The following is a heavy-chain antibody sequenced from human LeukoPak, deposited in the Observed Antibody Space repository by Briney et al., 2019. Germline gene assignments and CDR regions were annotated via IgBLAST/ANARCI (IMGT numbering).Heavy chain of an antibody. CDR1: GFTFSSYD. CDR2: IGTAGDT. J-gene: IGHJ3*02. V-gene: IGHV3-13*01. Sequence: GGSLRLSCAASGFTFSSYDMHWVRQATGKGLEWVSAIGTAGDTYYPGSVKGRFTISRDNAKNSLFLQMNSLRAEDTAVYYRARDRGWIQHDIWGQGTMVTVSS. D-gene: IGHD5-18*01. CDR3: ARDRGWIQHDI.